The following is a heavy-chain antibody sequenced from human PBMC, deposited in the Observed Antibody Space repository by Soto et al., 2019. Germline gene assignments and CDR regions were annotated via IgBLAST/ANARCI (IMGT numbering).Heavy chain of an antibody. J-gene: IGHJ4*02. D-gene: IGHD3-10*01. CDR2: ITDTGVNT. V-gene: IGHV3-23*01. CDR1: GFTFSSYA. Sequence: EVQLLESGGGLVQPGGSLRLSCAASGFTFSSYAMSWVRQAPGKGLEWVSTITDTGVNTYYADSVKGRFTISRDNSKNTLYLQMNSLRAEDTAVYYCAKDGPIINMEIDYWGQGTLVTVSS. CDR3: AKDGPIINMEIDY.